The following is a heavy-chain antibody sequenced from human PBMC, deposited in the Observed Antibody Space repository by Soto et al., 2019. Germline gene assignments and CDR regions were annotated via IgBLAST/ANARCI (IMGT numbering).Heavy chain of an antibody. D-gene: IGHD3-22*01. CDR3: ARDGGDRHEYYDSSGYFFGNFDY. CDR1: GFTFSSYA. CDR2: ISYDGSNK. J-gene: IGHJ4*02. Sequence: VQLVESGGGVVQPGRSLRLSCAASGFTFSSYAMHWVRQAPGKGLEWVAVISYDGSNKYYADSVKGRFTISRDNSKNTLYLQMNSLRAEDTAVYYCARDGGDRHEYYDSSGYFFGNFDYWGQGTLVTVSS. V-gene: IGHV3-30-3*01.